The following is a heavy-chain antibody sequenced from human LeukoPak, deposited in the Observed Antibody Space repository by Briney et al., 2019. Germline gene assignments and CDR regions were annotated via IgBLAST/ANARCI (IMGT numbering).Heavy chain of an antibody. CDR3: ARDLTAHSYGYIEAFDI. Sequence: GSSVKVSCKASGGTFSSYAISWVRQAPGQGLEWMGGIIPIFGTANYAQKFQGRVTITADESTSTAYMELSSLRSEDTAVYYCARDLTAHSYGYIEAFDIWGQGTMVTVSS. CDR2: IIPIFGTA. CDR1: GGTFSSYA. D-gene: IGHD5-18*01. J-gene: IGHJ3*02. V-gene: IGHV1-69*01.